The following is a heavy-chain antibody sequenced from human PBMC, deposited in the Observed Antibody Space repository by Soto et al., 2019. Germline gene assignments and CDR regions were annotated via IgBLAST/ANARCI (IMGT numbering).Heavy chain of an antibody. V-gene: IGHV1-69*13. D-gene: IGHD5-18*01. CDR2: IIPIFGTA. CDR1: GGTFSSYA. Sequence: ASVKVSCKXSGGTFSSYAISWVRQAPGQGLEWMGGIIPIFGTANYAQKFQGRVTITADESTSTAYMELSSLRSEDTAVYYCARDAVAVDTAMVRPNFDYWGQGTLVTVSS. CDR3: ARDAVAVDTAMVRPNFDY. J-gene: IGHJ4*02.